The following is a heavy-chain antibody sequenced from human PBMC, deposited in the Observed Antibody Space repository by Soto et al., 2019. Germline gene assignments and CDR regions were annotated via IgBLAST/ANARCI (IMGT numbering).Heavy chain of an antibody. CDR1: GGSISSYY. CDR3: ARGGGSYWYFDL. D-gene: IGHD1-26*01. Sequence: QVQLQESGPGLVKPSETLSLTCTVSGGSISSYYWSWIRQPPGKGLEWIGYIYYSGSTNYNPSLKSRVTISVDTSKNQFSLKLSFVTAADPAVYYCARGGGSYWYFDLWGRGTLVTVSS. J-gene: IGHJ2*01. CDR2: IYYSGST. V-gene: IGHV4-59*01.